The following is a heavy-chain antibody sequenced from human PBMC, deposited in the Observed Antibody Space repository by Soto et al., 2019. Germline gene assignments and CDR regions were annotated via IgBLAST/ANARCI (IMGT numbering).Heavy chain of an antibody. V-gene: IGHV3-53*01. J-gene: IGHJ3*01. Sequence: EVQLVESGGGVIQRGGSLRLSCAASGFTITRYSMSWVRQVPGKGLEWVSVIYAGGGTYLADSVKGRFTISRDNSKNTLYLQMNGQRAEDTAVYFCARDSQYCSGGSCYSGAFELWGQGTMVTVSS. D-gene: IGHD2-15*01. CDR3: ARDSQYCSGGSCYSGAFEL. CDR1: GFTITRYS. CDR2: IYAGGGT.